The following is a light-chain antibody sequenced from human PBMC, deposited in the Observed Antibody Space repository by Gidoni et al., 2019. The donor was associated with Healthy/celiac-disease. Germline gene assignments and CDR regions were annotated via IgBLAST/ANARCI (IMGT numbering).Light chain of an antibody. CDR3: QQDNNWWT. Sequence: EIVITHSPATLSVSPGERATLSCRALQSVSSNLAWYQQKPGQAPRLLIYGASIRATGIPAMFSGSWSGTEFTLTISSLQSEDFAVYYCQQDNNWWTFGQGTKVEIK. J-gene: IGKJ1*01. CDR2: GAS. V-gene: IGKV3-15*01. CDR1: QSVSSN.